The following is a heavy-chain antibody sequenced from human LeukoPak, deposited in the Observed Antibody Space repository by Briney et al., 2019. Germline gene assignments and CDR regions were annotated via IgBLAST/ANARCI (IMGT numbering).Heavy chain of an antibody. D-gene: IGHD3-10*01. CDR3: ARAMARQKSFDY. CDR1: GASVSSASY. CDR2: IYYSGST. V-gene: IGHV4-61*01. Sequence: SETLSLTCTVSGASVSSASYWSWIRQPPGKGLEWIGYIYYSGSTNYNPSLKSRVTISVDTSKNQFSLKLSSVTAADTAVYYCARAMARQKSFDYWGQGTLVTVSS. J-gene: IGHJ4*02.